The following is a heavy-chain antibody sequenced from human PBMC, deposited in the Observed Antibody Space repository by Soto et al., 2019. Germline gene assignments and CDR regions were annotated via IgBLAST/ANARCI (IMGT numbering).Heavy chain of an antibody. D-gene: IGHD6-19*01. CDR3: AKRPQYISGWYYFDN. J-gene: IGHJ4*02. CDR2: INTGGVST. Sequence: EVQLLESGGGLVQPGGSLRLSCAASGFTLSSYAMSWVRQAPGKGLEWVSAINTGGVSTYYADSVKGRFTISRDNSKNALYLQMNSLRAEDTAVYYCAKRPQYISGWYYFDNWGQGTLVTVSS. CDR1: GFTLSSYA. V-gene: IGHV3-23*01.